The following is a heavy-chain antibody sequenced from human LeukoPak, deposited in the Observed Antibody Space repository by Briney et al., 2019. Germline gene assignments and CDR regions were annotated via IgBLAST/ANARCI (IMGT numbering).Heavy chain of an antibody. V-gene: IGHV1-2*02. CDR3: ARERRPIARRDGYNTFDY. Sequence: ASVKVSCKASGYTFTSYYMHWVRQAPGQGLEWMGWINPNSGGTNYAQKFQGRVTMTRDTSISTAYMELSRLRSDDTAVYYCARERRPIARRDGYNTFDYWGQGTLVTVSS. CDR1: GYTFTSYY. J-gene: IGHJ4*02. CDR2: INPNSGGT. D-gene: IGHD5-24*01.